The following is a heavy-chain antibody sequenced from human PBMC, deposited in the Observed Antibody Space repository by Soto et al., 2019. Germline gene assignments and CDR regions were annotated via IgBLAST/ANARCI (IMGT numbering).Heavy chain of an antibody. J-gene: IGHJ4*02. CDR3: ARDSGYDPSGLTFDY. Sequence: ASVKVSCKASGGTFRSYAISWVRQAPGQGLEWMGGIIPIFGTANYAQKFQGRVTITADESTSTAYMELSSLRSEDTAVYYCARDSGYDPSGLTFDYWGQGTLVTVSS. V-gene: IGHV1-69*13. D-gene: IGHD5-12*01. CDR1: GGTFRSYA. CDR2: IIPIFGTA.